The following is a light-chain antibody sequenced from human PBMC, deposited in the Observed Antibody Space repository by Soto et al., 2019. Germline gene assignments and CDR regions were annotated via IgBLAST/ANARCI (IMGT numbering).Light chain of an antibody. J-gene: IGKJ4*01. Sequence: EIVLTQSPGTLSLSPGERATLSCRASQSVSSDYLSWYQQKPGQPPRLLIYGASYRATGIPDRFSGGGSGTDVTLNISRLESEDFAVYYCQQYGSTPPVTFGGGTKVEIK. CDR3: QQYGSTPPVT. CDR2: GAS. V-gene: IGKV3-20*01. CDR1: QSVSSDY.